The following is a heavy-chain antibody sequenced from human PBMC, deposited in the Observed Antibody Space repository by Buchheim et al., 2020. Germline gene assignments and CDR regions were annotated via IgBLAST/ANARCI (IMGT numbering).Heavy chain of an antibody. V-gene: IGHV3-30*18. CDR2: ISYDGSNK. D-gene: IGHD3-10*01. CDR1: GFTFSSYG. CDR3: AKVVHWYYYGSGSYYASPPGYYYYGMDV. Sequence: QVQLVESGGGVVQPGRSLRLSCAASGFTFSSYGMHWVRQAPGKGLEWVAVISYDGSNKYYADSVKGRFTISRDNSKNTLYLQMNSLRAEDTAVYYCAKVVHWYYYGSGSYYASPPGYYYYGMDVWGQGTT. J-gene: IGHJ6*02.